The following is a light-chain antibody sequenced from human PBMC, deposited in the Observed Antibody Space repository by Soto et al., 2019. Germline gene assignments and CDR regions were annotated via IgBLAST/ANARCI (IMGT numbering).Light chain of an antibody. CDR3: QQSYNTLIT. V-gene: IGKV1-39*01. Sequence: DIQMTQFPYSLSASVGDRVTITCRASQSVSTYLNWYQHKPGKAPKVLIYAASSLQSGVPSRFSGSGSGTDFTLTISSLQAEDFATYYCQQSYNTLITFGHGTRLEIK. CDR1: QSVSTY. CDR2: AAS. J-gene: IGKJ5*01.